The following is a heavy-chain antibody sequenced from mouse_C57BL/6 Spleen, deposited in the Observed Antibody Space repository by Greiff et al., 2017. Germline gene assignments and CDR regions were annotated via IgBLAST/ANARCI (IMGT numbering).Heavy chain of an antibody. V-gene: IGHV5-17*01. J-gene: IGHJ4*01. Sequence: EVMLVESGGGLVKPGGSLKLSCAASGFTFSYYGMHWVRQAPEKGLEWVAYISSGSSTIYYADTVKGRFTISRDNAKNTLFLQMTSLRSEDTAMYYCARIPYYSNFMDYWGQGTSVTVSS. CDR2: ISSGSSTI. D-gene: IGHD2-5*01. CDR3: ARIPYYSNFMDY. CDR1: GFTFSYYG.